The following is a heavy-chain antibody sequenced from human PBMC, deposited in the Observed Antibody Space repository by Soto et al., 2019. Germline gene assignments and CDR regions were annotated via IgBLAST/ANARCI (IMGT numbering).Heavy chain of an antibody. Sequence: GALRLSCVASGFTFSSYALNWVRQAPGRGLEWVSAISGGGGTTYYADSVKGRFTISRDNSKNTLYLQMNSLRAEDTAVYYCAKDLRPRWTGGYYYYYGMDVWGQGTTVTVSS. CDR3: AKDLRPRWTGGYYYYYGMDV. V-gene: IGHV3-23*01. J-gene: IGHJ6*02. D-gene: IGHD4-17*01. CDR1: GFTFSSYA. CDR2: ISGGGGTT.